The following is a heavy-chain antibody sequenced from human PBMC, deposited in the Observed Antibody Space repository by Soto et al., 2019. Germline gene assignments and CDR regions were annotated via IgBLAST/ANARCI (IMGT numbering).Heavy chain of an antibody. D-gene: IGHD2-8*01. CDR3: ARLSRRVAQESNYFDF. V-gene: IGHV5-51*01. CDR1: GYSFSTSW. Sequence: GESLKISCKVSGYSFSTSWMGWVRQLPGKGLEWMGIIYPGDSDSRYGPSFEGHVTFSVDKSISTAYLEWSSLKASDTAIYYCARLSRRVAQESNYFDFWGPGTLVTVSS. J-gene: IGHJ4*02. CDR2: IYPGDSDS.